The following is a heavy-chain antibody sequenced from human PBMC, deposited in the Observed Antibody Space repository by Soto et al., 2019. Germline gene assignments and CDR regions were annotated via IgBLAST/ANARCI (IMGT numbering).Heavy chain of an antibody. Sequence: GGSLSLSCAASGFTFSSYWIHWVRQAPGKGLVLVSRINSDGSSTSYADSVKGRFTISRDNAKNTLYLQMNSLRAEDTAVYYCARGAFWYSSGWDWFDPWGQGTLVTVSS. D-gene: IGHD6-19*01. CDR1: GFTFSSYW. CDR2: INSDGSST. V-gene: IGHV3-74*01. CDR3: ARGAFWYSSGWDWFDP. J-gene: IGHJ5*02.